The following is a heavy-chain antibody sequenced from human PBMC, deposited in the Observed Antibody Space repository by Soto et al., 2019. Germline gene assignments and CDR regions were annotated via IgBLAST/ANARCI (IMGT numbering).Heavy chain of an antibody. J-gene: IGHJ6*04. Sequence: QAQLVQSGAEVKKPGSSVKVSCKASGGTFNRETFSWVRQAPGQGLQWMGRIIPVLDVTEYPQNFQGRVTITADTSTSKVYLALSGLGSDDTAVYYCARGGKLGGDLDVWGKGTPVIVSS. D-gene: IGHD3-10*01. CDR3: ARGGKLGGDLDV. CDR2: IIPVLDVT. V-gene: IGHV1-69*02. CDR1: GGTFNRET.